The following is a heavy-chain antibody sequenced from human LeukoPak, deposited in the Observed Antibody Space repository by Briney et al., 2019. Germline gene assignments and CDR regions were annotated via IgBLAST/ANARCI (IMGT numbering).Heavy chain of an antibody. CDR1: GFTFDNYA. CDR3: ARHEEGSDWYRSYIDL. CDR2: ISTSGST. Sequence: PGGSLRLSCAASGFTFDNYAMHWVRQPPGKGLEWIGYISTSGSTDYSPSLKSRVTISVDTSKNQFSLKLSSVTAADTAVYYCARHEEGSDWYRSYIDLRGRGTLVIVSS. V-gene: IGHV4-4*09. D-gene: IGHD6-19*01. J-gene: IGHJ2*01.